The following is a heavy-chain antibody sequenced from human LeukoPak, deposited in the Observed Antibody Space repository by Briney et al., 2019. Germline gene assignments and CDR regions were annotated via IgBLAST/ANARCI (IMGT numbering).Heavy chain of an antibody. CDR2: ISRNGDTT. CDR1: GFTFSTFP. V-gene: IGHV3-64D*06. CDR3: VKALTDDAFDI. J-gene: IGHJ3*02. Sequence: GGSLRLSCSASGFTFSTFPMHWVRQAPGKGLEYFSAISRNGDTTYYADSVKGRFTISRDNSKNTLYLQMSSLRPEDTAVYYCVKALTDDAFDIWGQGTMVTVSP.